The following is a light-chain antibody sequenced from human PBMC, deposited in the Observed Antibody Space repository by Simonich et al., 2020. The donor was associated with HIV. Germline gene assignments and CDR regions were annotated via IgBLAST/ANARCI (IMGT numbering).Light chain of an antibody. J-gene: IGKJ3*01. CDR2: KAS. CDR1: QSISNW. CDR3: QHLNSVPFT. Sequence: DIQMTQSPSTLSASVGDRVTITCRASQSISNWLAWYQQKPGKAPKLLIYKASTLESGVPARFSGSGSGTEFTLTISSLQPEDFATYYCQHLNSVPFTFGPGTKVDI. V-gene: IGKV1-5*03.